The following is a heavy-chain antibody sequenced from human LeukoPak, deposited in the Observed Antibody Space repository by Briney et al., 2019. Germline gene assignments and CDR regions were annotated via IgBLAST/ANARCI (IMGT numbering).Heavy chain of an antibody. J-gene: IGHJ6*02. CDR2: IYHSGST. CDR1: GYSISSGYY. V-gene: IGHV4-38-2*02. D-gene: IGHD6-19*01. Sequence: SETLSLTCTVSGYSISSGYYWGWIRQPPGKGLEWIGSIYHSGSTYYNPSLKSRVTISVDTSKNQFSLKLSSVTAADTAVYYCARSAAGGWYEVSFYYYYGMDVWGQGTTVTVSS. CDR3: ARSAAGGWYEVSFYYYYGMDV.